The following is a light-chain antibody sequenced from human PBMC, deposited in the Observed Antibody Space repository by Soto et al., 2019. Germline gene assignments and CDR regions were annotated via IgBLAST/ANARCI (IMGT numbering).Light chain of an antibody. CDR3: AAWDDSLNALV. J-gene: IGLJ1*01. CDR2: SNN. Sequence: QSVLTQPPSVSGAPGQRVTISCTGSSSNIGAGYVVHWYQQLPGAAPKLLIYSNNQRPSGVPDRFSGSKSGTSASLATSGLQSEDEADYYCAAWDDSLNALVFGTGTKVTVL. CDR1: SSNIGAGYV. V-gene: IGLV1-40*01.